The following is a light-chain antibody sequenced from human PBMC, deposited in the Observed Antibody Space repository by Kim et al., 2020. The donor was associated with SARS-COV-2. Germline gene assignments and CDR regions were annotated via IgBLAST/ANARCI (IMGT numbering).Light chain of an antibody. CDR2: AAS. J-gene: IGKJ2*01. Sequence: DIQMTQSPSSLSASVGDRVTITCRERQNINNFLNWYQQKPGKAPKLLIYAASNLQSGVPSRFSGSGSGTDFTLTISSLQPEDFATYFCQQSYGTPYTFGQGTNLEI. V-gene: IGKV1-39*01. CDR1: QNINNF. CDR3: QQSYGTPYT.